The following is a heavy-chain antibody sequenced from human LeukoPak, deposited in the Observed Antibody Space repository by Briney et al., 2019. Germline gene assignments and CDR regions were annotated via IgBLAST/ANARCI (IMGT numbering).Heavy chain of an antibody. CDR3: ARVAAPGFDYFDY. D-gene: IGHD6-13*01. CDR1: GGSISSSTYY. J-gene: IGHJ4*02. Sequence: PSETLSLTCSVSGGSISSSTYYWGWIRQPPGKGLEWIGSISYSGSAYYNPSLKSRVTISVDTSKNQFSLKLSSVTAADTAVYYCARVAAPGFDYFDYWGQGTLVTVSS. V-gene: IGHV4-39*07. CDR2: ISYSGSA.